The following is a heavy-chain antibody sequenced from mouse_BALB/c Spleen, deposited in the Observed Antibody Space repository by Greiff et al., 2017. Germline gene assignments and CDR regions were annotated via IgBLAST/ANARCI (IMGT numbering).Heavy chain of an antibody. CDR2: ISIYYDNT. J-gene: IGHJ4*01. Sequence: QVHVKQSGPELVRPGESVKISCKGSGYTFTDYAMHWVKQSHAKSLEWIGVISIYYDNTNYNQKFKGKATMTVDKSSSTAYMELARLTSEDSAIYYCAREALYYGSSYYAMDYWGQGTSVTVSS. CDR1: GYTFTDYA. D-gene: IGHD1-1*01. CDR3: AREALYYGSSYYAMDY. V-gene: IGHV1-67*01.